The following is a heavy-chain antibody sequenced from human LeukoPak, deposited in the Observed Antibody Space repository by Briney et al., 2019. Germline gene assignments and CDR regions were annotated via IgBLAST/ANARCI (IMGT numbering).Heavy chain of an antibody. V-gene: IGHV3-53*01. CDR3: AGVAVGDTYYFDY. Sequence: GGSLRLSCAASGFTFSSYGMHWVRQAPGKGLEWVSVIYSGGSTYYADSVKGRFTISRDNSKNTLYLQMNSLRAEDTAVYYCAGVAVGDTYYFDYWGQGTLVTVSS. CDR1: GFTFSSYG. J-gene: IGHJ4*02. CDR2: IYSGGST. D-gene: IGHD3-16*01.